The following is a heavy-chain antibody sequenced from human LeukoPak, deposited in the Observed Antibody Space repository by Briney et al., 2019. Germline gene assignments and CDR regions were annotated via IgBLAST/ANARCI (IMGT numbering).Heavy chain of an antibody. CDR2: IWYAGSNN. CDR3: ARKKGTYDDYSAYYLY. D-gene: IGHD3-22*01. V-gene: IGHV3-33*01. Sequence: GGSLRLSCAPSGLTLSSYGMHWVREAPGTGLGWVAVIWYAGSNNYYTDSVKGRFTISRDTSKNPLYLQMSSVRAEDTAVYYCARKKGTYDDYSAYYLYWGQGTLVTVSS. CDR1: GLTLSSYG. J-gene: IGHJ4*02.